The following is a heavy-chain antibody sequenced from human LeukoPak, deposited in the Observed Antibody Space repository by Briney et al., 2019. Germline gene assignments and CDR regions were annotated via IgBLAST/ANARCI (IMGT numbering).Heavy chain of an antibody. CDR3: TREQDREASATVVGDY. D-gene: IGHD4-23*01. V-gene: IGHV3-23*01. Sequence: GGSLRLSCAASGFTFSSYAMSWVRQAPGKGLEWVSAISGSGGSTYYADSVQGRFTISRDNAKKSLFLQMNSLRAEDTAVYHCTREQDREASATVVGDYWGQGTLVTVSS. J-gene: IGHJ4*02. CDR1: GFTFSSYA. CDR2: ISGSGGST.